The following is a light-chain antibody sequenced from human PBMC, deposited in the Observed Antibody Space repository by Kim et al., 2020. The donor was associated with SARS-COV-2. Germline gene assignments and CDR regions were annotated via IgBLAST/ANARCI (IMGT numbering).Light chain of an antibody. Sequence: SSELTQDPAVSVALGQTVRITCQGGSLRTYFASWYQQKPGQAPILVIYSRNNRPSGIPDRFSGSRSGNTASLTIAGAQAEDEADYYCSSRDNSAFRVVFGGGTKVTVL. CDR2: SRN. J-gene: IGLJ2*01. CDR3: SSRDNSAFRVV. CDR1: SLRTYF. V-gene: IGLV3-19*01.